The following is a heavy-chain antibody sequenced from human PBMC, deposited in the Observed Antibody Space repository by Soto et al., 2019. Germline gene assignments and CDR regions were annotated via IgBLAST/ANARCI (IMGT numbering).Heavy chain of an antibody. CDR3: AKAYSSPFPTPYYYYYMDV. CDR2: INHSGST. CDR1: GGSFSGYY. V-gene: IGHV4-34*01. D-gene: IGHD6-13*01. J-gene: IGHJ6*03. Sequence: QVQLQQWGAGLLKPSEPLSLTCAVYGGSFSGYYWSWIRQPPGKGLEWIGEINHSGSTNYNPSLKSRVTISVDTSKNQFSLKLSSVTAADTAVYYCAKAYSSPFPTPYYYYYMDVWGKGTTVTVSS.